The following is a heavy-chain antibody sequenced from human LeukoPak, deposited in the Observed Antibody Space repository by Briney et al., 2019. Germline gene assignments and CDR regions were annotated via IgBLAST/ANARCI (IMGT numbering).Heavy chain of an antibody. CDR1: GYTFTSYG. J-gene: IGHJ4*02. CDR3: ARGPQWLDNYYFDY. CDR2: ISAYNGNT. D-gene: IGHD6-19*01. V-gene: IGHV1-18*01. Sequence: ASVKVSCKASGYTFTSYGISWVGQAPGQGLEWMGWISAYNGNTNYAQKLQGRVTMTTDTSTSTAYMELRSLRSDDTAVYYCARGPQWLDNYYFDYWGQGTLVTVSS.